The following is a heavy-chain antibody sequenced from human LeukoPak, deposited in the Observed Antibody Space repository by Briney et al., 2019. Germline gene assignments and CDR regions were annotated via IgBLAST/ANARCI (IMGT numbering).Heavy chain of an antibody. V-gene: IGHV4-39*07. J-gene: IGHJ4*02. Sequence: SETLSLTCTVSGGSISSSSYYWGRIPQPPGKGLEWIGCIYYSGSTYYNPSLKSRVTISLATSKNQFSLELNSVTAADTAVYYCARSFSPNYYDLLDYWGQGILVTVSS. CDR1: GGSISSSSYY. CDR2: IYYSGST. CDR3: ARSFSPNYYDLLDY. D-gene: IGHD3-22*01.